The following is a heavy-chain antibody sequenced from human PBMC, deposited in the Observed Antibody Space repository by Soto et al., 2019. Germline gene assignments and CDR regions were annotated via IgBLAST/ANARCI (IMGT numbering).Heavy chain of an antibody. CDR2: ISAYNGDT. CDR3: APDFLHYDILTGSSSDCFYP. V-gene: IGHV1-18*01. CDR1: GYSFTSYG. D-gene: IGHD3-9*01. J-gene: IGHJ5*02. Sequence: ASVKVSCKASGYSFTSYGISWVRQGPGQGPEWMGWISAYNGDTNYAQNFQGRLTMTTDTSTSTAYMELRSLRSDDTAVYYCAPDFLHYDILTGSSSDCFYPWGQGTLVTVSS.